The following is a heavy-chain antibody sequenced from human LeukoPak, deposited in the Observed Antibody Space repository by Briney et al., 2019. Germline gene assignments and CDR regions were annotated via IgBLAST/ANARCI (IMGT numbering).Heavy chain of an antibody. V-gene: IGHV3-23*01. CDR2: ISGSGKNS. J-gene: IGHJ5*02. Sequence: PGGSLRLSCAASGFTFSSYAMTWVRQAPGKGLEWVSSISGSGKNSYNAESVEGRFSISRDNSKNMAYLQMRYLRVEDTAVYFCAKGDDSSGYVDWFDPWGLGTLVTVSS. CDR1: GFTFSSYA. CDR3: AKGDDSSGYVDWFDP. D-gene: IGHD5-12*01.